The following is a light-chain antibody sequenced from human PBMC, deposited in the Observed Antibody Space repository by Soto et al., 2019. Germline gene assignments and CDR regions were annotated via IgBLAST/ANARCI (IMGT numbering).Light chain of an antibody. CDR1: QGISNY. CDR2: AAS. CDR3: QKYNSAPET. J-gene: IGKJ1*01. Sequence: DIQMTQSPSSLSASVGDRVTITCRASQGISNYFAWYQQKPGKVPKLLIYAASTLQSGVPSRFSGSGSGTDFTLTISSLQPDDVATYYCQKYNSAPETVGQGTKVEIK. V-gene: IGKV1-27*01.